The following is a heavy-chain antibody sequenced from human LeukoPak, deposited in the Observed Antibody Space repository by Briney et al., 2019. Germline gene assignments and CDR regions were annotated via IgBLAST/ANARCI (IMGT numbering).Heavy chain of an antibody. CDR2: ISAYNGNT. V-gene: IGHV1-18*01. Sequence: ASVKVSCKASGYTFTSYGISWVRQAPGQGLEWMGWISAYNGNTNYAQKLQGRVTMTTDTSTSTAYMELRSLRSDDTAVYYCARNKADTTMDAYNMDVWGKGTTVTVSS. D-gene: IGHD5-18*01. J-gene: IGHJ6*03. CDR1: GYTFTSYG. CDR3: ARNKADTTMDAYNMDV.